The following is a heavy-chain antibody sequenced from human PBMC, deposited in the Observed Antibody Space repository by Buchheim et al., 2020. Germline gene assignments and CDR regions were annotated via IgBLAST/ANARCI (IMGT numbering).Heavy chain of an antibody. CDR1: GFTFSSYG. CDR2: IWYDGSNK. J-gene: IGHJ4*02. Sequence: QVQLVESGGGVVQPGRSLRLSCAASGFTFSSYGMHWVRQAPGKGLEWVAIIWYDGSNKYYADSVKGRFTISRDYSKNTLYLQMNSLRAEDTAVYYCVRGTGANYFDYWGQGTL. D-gene: IGHD7-27*01. V-gene: IGHV3-33*01. CDR3: VRGTGANYFDY.